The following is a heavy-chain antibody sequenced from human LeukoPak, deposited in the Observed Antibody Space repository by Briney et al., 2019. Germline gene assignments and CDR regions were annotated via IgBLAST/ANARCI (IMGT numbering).Heavy chain of an antibody. J-gene: IGHJ4*02. CDR3: ASPGATSKFDY. CDR1: GFTFSSNW. V-gene: IGHV3-74*01. D-gene: IGHD1-26*01. Sequence: GGSLGLSCVASGFTFSSNWMHWVRQAPGKGLVWVSRINSDGSSTSYADSVKGRFTISRDNAKNTLYLQMNSLRAEDTAVYFCASPGATSKFDYCVQGTQVTVSS. CDR2: INSDGSST.